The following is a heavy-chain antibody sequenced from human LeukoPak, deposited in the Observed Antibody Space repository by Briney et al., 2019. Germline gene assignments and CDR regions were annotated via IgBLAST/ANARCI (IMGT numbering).Heavy chain of an antibody. D-gene: IGHD6-19*01. CDR1: GYTFTSYD. CDR3: ARKYSSGWKLSVFQH. V-gene: IGHV1-8*01. CDR2: MNPNSGNT. J-gene: IGHJ1*01. Sequence: ASVKVSCKASGYTFTSYDINWVRQATGQGLEWMGWMNPNSGNTGYAQKFQGRVTMNRNTYISTAYMELSSLRSEDTAVYYCARKYSSGWKLSVFQHWGQGTLVTVSS.